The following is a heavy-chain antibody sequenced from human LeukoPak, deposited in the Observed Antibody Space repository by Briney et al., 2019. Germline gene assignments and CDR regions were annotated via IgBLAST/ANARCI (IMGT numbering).Heavy chain of an antibody. CDR1: GYTFTSYD. Sequence: GASVKVSCKASGYTFTSYDINWVRQATGQGLEWMGWMNPNSGNTGYAQKLQGRVTMTRDTSIGTVYMELSRLISDDTAVYYCARDPVSAAIDLDYWGQGTLVTVSS. CDR2: MNPNSGNT. V-gene: IGHV1-8*01. CDR3: ARDPVSAAIDLDY. D-gene: IGHD2-2*01. J-gene: IGHJ4*02.